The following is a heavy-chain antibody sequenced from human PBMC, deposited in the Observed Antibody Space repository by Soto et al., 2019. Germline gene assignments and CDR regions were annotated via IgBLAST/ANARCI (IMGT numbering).Heavy chain of an antibody. CDR3: ARDIRRIAAAGIEY. Sequence: QVQLVESGGGVVQPGRSLRLSCAASGFTFSSYGMHWVRQAPGTGLEWVAVIWYDGSNKYYADSVKGRFTISRDNSKNTLYLQMNSLRAEDTAVYYWARDIRRIAAAGIEYGGQGTLVTVSS. CDR2: IWYDGSNK. J-gene: IGHJ4*02. CDR1: GFTFSSYG. V-gene: IGHV3-33*01. D-gene: IGHD6-13*01.